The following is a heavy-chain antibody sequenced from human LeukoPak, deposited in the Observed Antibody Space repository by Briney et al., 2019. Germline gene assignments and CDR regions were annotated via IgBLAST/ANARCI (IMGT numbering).Heavy chain of an antibody. Sequence: GGSPRLSCAASGFTFSSYGMHWVRQAPGNGLEWVAVIWYDGSNKYYADSVKGRFTISRDNSKNTLYLQMNSLRAEDTAVYYCARTDYGDYTTFDYWGQGTLVTVSS. J-gene: IGHJ4*02. CDR2: IWYDGSNK. D-gene: IGHD4-17*01. V-gene: IGHV3-33*01. CDR1: GFTFSSYG. CDR3: ARTDYGDYTTFDY.